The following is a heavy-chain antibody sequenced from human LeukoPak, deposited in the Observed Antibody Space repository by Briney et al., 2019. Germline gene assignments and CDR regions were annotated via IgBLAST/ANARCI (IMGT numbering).Heavy chain of an antibody. D-gene: IGHD2-15*01. CDR3: ARRSCSGGSCYPRPYWYFDL. J-gene: IGHJ2*01. Sequence: SETLSLTCTVSGGSISSYYWSWIRQPPGKGLEWIGYIYYSGSTNYNPSLKSRVTISVDTSKNQFSLKLSSVTAADTAVYYCARRSCSGGSCYPRPYWYFDLWGRGTLVTVSS. CDR1: GGSISSYY. CDR2: IYYSGST. V-gene: IGHV4-59*08.